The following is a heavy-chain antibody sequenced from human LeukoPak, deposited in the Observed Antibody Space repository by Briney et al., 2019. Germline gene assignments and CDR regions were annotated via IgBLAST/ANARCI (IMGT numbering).Heavy chain of an antibody. CDR2: IYYIGST. J-gene: IGHJ5*02. Sequence: PSETLSLTCTVSGGSISSYYWSWIRQPPGKGLEWIGYIYYIGSTNYNPSLKSRVTISVDTSKNQFSLKLSSVTAADTAVYYCARVGGGCSSTSCYLNWFDPWGQGTLVTVSS. D-gene: IGHD2-2*01. V-gene: IGHV4-59*01. CDR3: ARVGGGCSSTSCYLNWFDP. CDR1: GGSISSYY.